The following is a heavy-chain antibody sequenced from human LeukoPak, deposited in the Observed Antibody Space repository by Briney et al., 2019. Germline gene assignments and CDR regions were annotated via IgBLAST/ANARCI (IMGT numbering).Heavy chain of an antibody. CDR3: AACTVTYYYYGMDV. V-gene: IGHV3-9*01. Sequence: GRSLRLSCAASVFTFDDYAMHWVRQAPGKGLEWVSGISWNSGSIGYADSVKGRFTISRDNAKNSLYLQMNSLRAEDTALYYCAACTVTYYYYGMDVWGQGTTVTVSS. CDR1: VFTFDDYA. D-gene: IGHD4-17*01. CDR2: ISWNSGSI. J-gene: IGHJ6*02.